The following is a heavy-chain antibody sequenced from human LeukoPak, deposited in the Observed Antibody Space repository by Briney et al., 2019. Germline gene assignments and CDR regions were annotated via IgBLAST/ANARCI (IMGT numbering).Heavy chain of an antibody. V-gene: IGHV4-34*01. CDR3: ARGSRYCSSTSCFDY. CDR1: GGSFSGYY. D-gene: IGHD2-2*01. CDR2: INHSGST. Sequence: SETLSLTCAVYGGSFSGYYWSWIRQPPGKGLEWIGEINHSGSTNYNPSLKSRVTIPVDTSKNQFSLKLSSVTAADTAVYYCARGSRYCSSTSCFDYWGQGTLVTVSS. J-gene: IGHJ4*02.